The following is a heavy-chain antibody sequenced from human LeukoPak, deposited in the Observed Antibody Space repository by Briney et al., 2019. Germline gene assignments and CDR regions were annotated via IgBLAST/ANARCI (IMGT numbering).Heavy chain of an antibody. CDR2: ISTGTYI. V-gene: IGHV3-48*03. D-gene: IGHD6-19*01. CDR3: ARERSGWLFDY. J-gene: IGHJ4*02. Sequence: GGSLRLSCVASGFTFSRFEMNWVRQAPGKGLEWISHISTGTYIAYTDSVKGRFTISRDNAKNTLYLQMNSLRAEDTAVYYCARERSGWLFDYWGQGTLVTVSS. CDR1: GFTFSRFE.